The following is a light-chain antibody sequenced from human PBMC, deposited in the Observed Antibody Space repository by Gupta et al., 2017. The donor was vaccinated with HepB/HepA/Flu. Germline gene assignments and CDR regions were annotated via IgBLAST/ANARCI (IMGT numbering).Light chain of an antibody. J-gene: IGKJ2*04. V-gene: IGKV2-28*01. CDR3: MQARQTPRS. Sequence: DIVMTQSQLSLPVTPGEPASISCRSSQSLLHSNGFNYLDWYLQKPGQSPQLLIYLGSYRASGVPDMFSGSGSGTEFTLKISRVEAEDVGVYYCMQARQTPRSFGQGTKLEIK. CDR2: LGS. CDR1: QSLLHSNGFNY.